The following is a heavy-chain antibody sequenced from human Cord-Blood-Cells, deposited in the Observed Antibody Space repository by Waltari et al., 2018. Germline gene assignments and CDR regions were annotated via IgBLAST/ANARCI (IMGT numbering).Heavy chain of an antibody. CDR3: ARDLRYCSSTSCYAFDI. Sequence: QVQLVQSGAEVKKPGASVKVSCKASGYTFTSYGISWVRQAPGPGLEWMGWISAYNDNTNYAQKHKGRVTMTTDTSTSTAYMELSILRSDDTAVYYCARDLRYCSSTSCYAFDIWGQGTMVTVSS. CDR2: ISAYNDNT. D-gene: IGHD2-2*01. CDR1: GYTFTSYG. J-gene: IGHJ3*02. V-gene: IGHV1-18*04.